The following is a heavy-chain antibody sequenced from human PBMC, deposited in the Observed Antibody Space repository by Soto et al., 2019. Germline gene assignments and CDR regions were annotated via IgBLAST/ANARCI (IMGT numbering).Heavy chain of an antibody. Sequence: ASVKVSCKASGYTFTSYGISWVRQAPGQGLEWMGWISAYNGNQNYAQKLQGRVTITTDTSTSTAYMELRSLRSDDTAVYYCAREGADNWNYVAFDIWGQGTMVTVSS. CDR1: GYTFTSYG. J-gene: IGHJ3*02. CDR2: ISAYNGNQ. D-gene: IGHD1-7*01. CDR3: AREGADNWNYVAFDI. V-gene: IGHV1-18*01.